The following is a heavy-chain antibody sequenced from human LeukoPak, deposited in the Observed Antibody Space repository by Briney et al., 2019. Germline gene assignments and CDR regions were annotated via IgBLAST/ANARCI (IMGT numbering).Heavy chain of an antibody. CDR1: GGSISSYY. V-gene: IGHV4-59*08. CDR2: IYYSGST. CDR3: ARLDSVDYFFDY. D-gene: IGHD4-17*01. J-gene: IGHJ4*02. Sequence: SETLSLTCTVSGGSISSYYWSWIRQPPGKGLEWIGYIYYSGSTNYNPSLKSRVTISVDTSKNQLSLKLSSVTAADTAVYYCARLDSVDYFFDYGGRGTLFTVS.